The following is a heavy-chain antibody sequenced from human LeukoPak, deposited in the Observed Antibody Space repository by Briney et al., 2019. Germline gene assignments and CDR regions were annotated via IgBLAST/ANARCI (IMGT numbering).Heavy chain of an antibody. CDR2: ISYDGSNK. CDR3: AKDISDGWFDP. CDR1: GFTFSSYG. D-gene: IGHD5-24*01. V-gene: IGHV3-30*18. Sequence: GGSLRLSCAASGFTFSSYGMHWVRQAPGKGLEWVAVISYDGSNKYYADSVKGRFTISRDNSKNTLYLQMNSLRAEDTAVYYCAKDISDGWFDPWGQGTLVTVSS. J-gene: IGHJ5*02.